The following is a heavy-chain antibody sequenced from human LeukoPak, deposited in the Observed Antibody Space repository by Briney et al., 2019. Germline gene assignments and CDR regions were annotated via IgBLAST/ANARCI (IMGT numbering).Heavy chain of an antibody. CDR3: ARFGSGWHYFDY. V-gene: IGHV4-30-2*01. Sequence: SSETLSLTRTVSGGSISSGGYYWSWIRQPPGKGLEWIGYIYHSGSTNYNPSLKSRVTISVDTSKNQFSLKLSSVTAADTAVYYCARFGSGWHYFDYWGQGTLVTVSS. J-gene: IGHJ4*02. CDR2: IYHSGST. D-gene: IGHD6-19*01. CDR1: GGSISSGGYY.